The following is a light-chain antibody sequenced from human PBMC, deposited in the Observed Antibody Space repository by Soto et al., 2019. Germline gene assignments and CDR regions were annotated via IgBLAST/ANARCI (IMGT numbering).Light chain of an antibody. CDR2: EVT. Sequence: QSALTQPASVSGSPGQSITISCTGTNSDVGGYNYVSWYQQHPGKAPKLMIYEVTNRPSGVSTRFSGSKSGNTASLTISGLQAEDEADYYCSSYTSSSTWVFGGGTQLTVL. CDR3: SSYTSSSTWV. CDR1: NSDVGGYNY. J-gene: IGLJ3*02. V-gene: IGLV2-14*01.